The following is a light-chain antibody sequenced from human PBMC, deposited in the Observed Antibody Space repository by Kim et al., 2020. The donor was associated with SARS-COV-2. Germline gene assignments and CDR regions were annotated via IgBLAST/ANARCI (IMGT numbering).Light chain of an antibody. CDR3: CSYAGSYTYV. Sequence: GQSVTISCSVTSSDVGGYNYVSWYQQHPGKAPKLMIYDVRKRPSWVPDRFSGSKSGNTASLTISGLQAEDEADDYCCSYAGSYTYVFGTGTKVTVL. CDR2: DVR. V-gene: IGLV2-11*01. CDR1: SSDVGGYNY. J-gene: IGLJ1*01.